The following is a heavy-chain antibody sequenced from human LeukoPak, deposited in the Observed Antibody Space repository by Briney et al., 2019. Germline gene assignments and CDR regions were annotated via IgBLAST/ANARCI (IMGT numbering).Heavy chain of an antibody. CDR1: GGSFSGYY. J-gene: IGHJ4*02. CDR3: ARIQQWLVRNFDY. CDR2: INHSGST. V-gene: IGHV4-34*01. D-gene: IGHD6-19*01. Sequence: PSETLSLTCAVYGGSFSGYYWSWIRQPPGKGLEWIGEINHSGSTNYNPSLKSRVTISVDTSKNQFSLKLSSVTAADTAVYYCARIQQWLVRNFDYWGQGTLATVSS.